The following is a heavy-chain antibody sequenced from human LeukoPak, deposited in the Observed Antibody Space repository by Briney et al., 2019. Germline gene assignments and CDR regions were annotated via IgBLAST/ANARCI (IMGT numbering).Heavy chain of an antibody. D-gene: IGHD2-15*01. CDR3: ARDGGIGIDY. Sequence: GGSLRLSCAASGFTFSSYAMSWVRQAPGKGLEWVSAISGSGGSTYYADSVKGRFTISKDDSKNMLYLQMNGLRAEDSAIYYCARDGGIGIDYWGQGILVTVSS. CDR1: GFTFSSYA. J-gene: IGHJ4*02. V-gene: IGHV3-23*01. CDR2: ISGSGGST.